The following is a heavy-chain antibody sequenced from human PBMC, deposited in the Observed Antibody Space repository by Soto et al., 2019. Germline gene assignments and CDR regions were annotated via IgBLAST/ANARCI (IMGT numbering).Heavy chain of an antibody. Sequence: QVQLVESGGGVVQPGRSPRLSCAASGFTLSSYAMHRVRQAPGKGLEWVAVISYDGSNKYYADSVKGRFTISRDNSKNTLYLQMNSLRAEDTAVYYCAGSIVGATYGDYWGQGTLVTVSS. D-gene: IGHD1-26*01. V-gene: IGHV3-30-3*01. CDR3: AGSIVGATYGDY. J-gene: IGHJ4*02. CDR1: GFTLSSYA. CDR2: ISYDGSNK.